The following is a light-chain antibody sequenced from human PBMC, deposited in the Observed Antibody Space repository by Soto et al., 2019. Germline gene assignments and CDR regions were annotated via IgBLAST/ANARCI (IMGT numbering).Light chain of an antibody. Sequence: QSVLTQPASVSGSPGQSITISCTGTSSDIGGYNYVSWYQQHPGKAPKLMIYEVSNRPSGVSNRFSGSKSGNTASLTISGLQAEDEADYYCSSYSGTNNYVFGTGTKLTVL. CDR1: SSDIGGYNY. CDR3: SSYSGTNNYV. J-gene: IGLJ1*01. V-gene: IGLV2-14*01. CDR2: EVS.